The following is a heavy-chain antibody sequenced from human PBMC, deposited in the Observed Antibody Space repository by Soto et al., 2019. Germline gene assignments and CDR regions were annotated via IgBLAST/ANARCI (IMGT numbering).Heavy chain of an antibody. D-gene: IGHD3-22*01. CDR1: GFTFSDYW. CDR2: IKQDGNEK. J-gene: IGHJ6*02. Sequence: GGSLRLSCAVSGFTFSDYWMSWVRQAPGKGLEWVANIKQDGNEKYYVDSVKGRFTISRDNAKNSLYLQMNSLRAEDTAVYYCARFYYDSSGYLPSPYYYYYGMDVWGQGTTVTVSS. V-gene: IGHV3-7*01. CDR3: ARFYYDSSGYLPSPYYYYYGMDV.